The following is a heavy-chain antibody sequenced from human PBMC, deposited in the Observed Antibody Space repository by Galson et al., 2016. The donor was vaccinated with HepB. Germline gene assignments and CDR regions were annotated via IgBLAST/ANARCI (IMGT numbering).Heavy chain of an antibody. D-gene: IGHD6-19*01. Sequence: SLRLSCAASGFTFSNSAMHWVRQAPGEGLEHVSAISSNGRNTYYADSAKGRFTISRDNSRKTLYLQMSSLRAEDTAVYYCVKEGQWLVLGYYYEMDVWGPGTTVTVSS. V-gene: IGHV3-64D*06. CDR2: ISSNGRNT. CDR3: VKEGQWLVLGYYYEMDV. J-gene: IGHJ6*02. CDR1: GFTFSNSA.